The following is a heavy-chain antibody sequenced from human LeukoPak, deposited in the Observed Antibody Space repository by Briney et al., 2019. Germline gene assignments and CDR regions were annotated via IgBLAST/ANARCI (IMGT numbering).Heavy chain of an antibody. CDR3: ARRYYYDSSPDY. V-gene: IGHV4-59*01. CDR1: GGSISSYY. D-gene: IGHD3-22*01. CDR2: IYYSGST. J-gene: IGHJ4*02. Sequence: SETLSLTCTVSGGSISSYYWSWIRQPPGKGLEWIGYIYYSGSTNYNPSLKSRVTISVDTSKNQFSLKLSSVTAADTAVYYCARRYYYDSSPDYWGQGTLVTVSS.